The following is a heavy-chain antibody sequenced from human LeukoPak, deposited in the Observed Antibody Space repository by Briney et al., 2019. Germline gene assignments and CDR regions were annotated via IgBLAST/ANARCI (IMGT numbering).Heavy chain of an antibody. CDR2: IYPGDSDS. D-gene: IGHD2-21*02. V-gene: IGHV5-51*01. J-gene: IGHJ4*02. CDR1: GYRFSTHW. Sequence: KRGESLKISCQGSGYRFSTHWIAWVRQMPGKGLEWMGVIYPGDSDSRYSPSFQGQVTFSADKPINTAYLQWTSLKASDTAIYYCARVGGGDHQYDFDHWGQGTLVIVSS. CDR3: ARVGGGDHQYDFDH.